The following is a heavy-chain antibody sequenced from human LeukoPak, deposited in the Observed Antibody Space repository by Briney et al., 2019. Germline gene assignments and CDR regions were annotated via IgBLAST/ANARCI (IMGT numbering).Heavy chain of an antibody. D-gene: IGHD3-22*01. CDR3: ASHASYYYDSSGYRHFDF. J-gene: IGHJ4*02. CDR2: INWNGGST. Sequence: PGGSLRLSCVASGLTFEDYALSWVRQAPGKGLEWVSGINWNGGSTGYADSVKGRFTISRDNAKNSLYLQMNSPRAEDTALYYCASHASYYYDSSGYRHFDFWGQGTLVTVSS. CDR1: GLTFEDYA. V-gene: IGHV3-20*04.